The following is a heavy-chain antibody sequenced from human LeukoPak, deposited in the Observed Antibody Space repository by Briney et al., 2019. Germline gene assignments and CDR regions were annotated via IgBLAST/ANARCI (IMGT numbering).Heavy chain of an antibody. CDR1: GFTFSSYS. J-gene: IGHJ4*02. CDR3: ATSIPRPYSGSLQGDY. CDR2: ISSSSSYI. Sequence: GGSLRLSCAASGFTFSSYSMNWVRQAPGKGMEWVSSISSSSSYIYYADSVKGRFTISRDNAKNSLYLQMNSLRAEDTAVYYCATSIPRPYSGSLQGDYWGQGTLVTVSS. V-gene: IGHV3-21*01. D-gene: IGHD1-26*01.